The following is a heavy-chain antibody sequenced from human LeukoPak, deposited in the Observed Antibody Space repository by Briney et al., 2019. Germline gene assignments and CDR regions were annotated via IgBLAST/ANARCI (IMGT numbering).Heavy chain of an antibody. V-gene: IGHV3-30*18. Sequence: PGGSLRLSCAASGFTFSSYAMHWVRQAPGKGLEWVAVISYDGSNKYYVDSVKGRFTISRDNSKNTLYLQMNSLRAEDTAVYYCAKDRLHGYSYGYVDYWGQGTLVTVSS. CDR2: ISYDGSNK. CDR3: AKDRLHGYSYGYVDY. CDR1: GFTFSSYA. J-gene: IGHJ4*02. D-gene: IGHD5-18*01.